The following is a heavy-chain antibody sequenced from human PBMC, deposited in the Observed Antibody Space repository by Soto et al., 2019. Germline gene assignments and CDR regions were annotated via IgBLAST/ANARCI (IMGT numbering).Heavy chain of an antibody. CDR1: GFTFSSYS. J-gene: IGHJ3*02. Sequence: EVQLVESGGGLVKPGGSLRLSCAASGFTFSSYSMNWVRQAPGKGLEWVSSISSSSSYIYYEDSVKGRFTISRDNARNSLFLQMNRLSDADTAVYYCARDRATTVTTDVAFDIWGQGTMVTVSS. V-gene: IGHV3-21*01. D-gene: IGHD4-17*01. CDR2: ISSSSSYI. CDR3: ARDRATTVTTDVAFDI.